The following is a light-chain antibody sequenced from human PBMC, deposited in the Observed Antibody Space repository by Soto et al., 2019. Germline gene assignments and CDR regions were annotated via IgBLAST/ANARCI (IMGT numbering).Light chain of an antibody. Sequence: EIVLTQSPATLSLSPGERATLSCRASQSVSSYLAWYQQKPGQAPRLLIHGASIRATGIPARFSGSGSGTDFTRTISSLEPEDFAVYYCQQRSNWPRTFGQGTKLEIK. J-gene: IGKJ2*01. CDR1: QSVSSY. V-gene: IGKV3-11*01. CDR3: QQRSNWPRT. CDR2: GAS.